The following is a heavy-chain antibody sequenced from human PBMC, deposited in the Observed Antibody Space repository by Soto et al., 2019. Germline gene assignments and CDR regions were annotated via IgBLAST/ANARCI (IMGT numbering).Heavy chain of an antibody. CDR2: INGDGRTT. V-gene: IGHV3-74*01. CDR3: VGGDYSGAGTFYLTDH. D-gene: IGHD3-10*01. J-gene: IGHJ4*02. Sequence: EVQLVESGGGLVQPGGSLRLSCTASGLTFNNYWMHWVRQAPGKGPVWVSRINGDGRTTTYADSVRGRFTISRDNAKNTVYLQMNSLRAEETAVYYCVGGDYSGAGTFYLTDHWGQGSLVTVSS. CDR1: GLTFNNYW.